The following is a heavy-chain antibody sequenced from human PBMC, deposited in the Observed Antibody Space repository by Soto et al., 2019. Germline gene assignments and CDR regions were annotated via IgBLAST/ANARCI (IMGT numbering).Heavy chain of an antibody. CDR2: INHSGST. CDR3: ATGPLIYKWLDP. CDR1: VLSFIGYY. V-gene: IGHV4-34*01. J-gene: IGHJ5*02. D-gene: IGHD2-15*01. Sequence: SETLSLTCSFYVLSFIGYYCGLILQPPGKGLEWIGEINHSGSTNYNPSLKSRVTISVDTSKSQFSLKLSSVTAADTAVYYCATGPLIYKWLDPWGQGTMVNVSS.